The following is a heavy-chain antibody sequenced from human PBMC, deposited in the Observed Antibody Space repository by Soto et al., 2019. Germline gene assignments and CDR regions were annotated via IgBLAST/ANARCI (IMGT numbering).Heavy chain of an antibody. J-gene: IGHJ5*02. Sequence: QVQLVESGGGLVKAGGSLRLSCAASGFSFSDYYMTWIRQAPGKGLEWVSYISSSGGTKYHADSVKGRFTISRDNAKNSLCLHMNSLRAEDTAVYYCARGYSSSWTYNWFDPWGQGTLVTVSS. D-gene: IGHD6-13*01. CDR1: GFSFSDYY. V-gene: IGHV3-11*01. CDR2: ISSSGGTK. CDR3: ARGYSSSWTYNWFDP.